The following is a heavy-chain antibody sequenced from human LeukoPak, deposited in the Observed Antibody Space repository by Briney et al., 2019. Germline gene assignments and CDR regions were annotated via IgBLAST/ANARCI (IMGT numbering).Heavy chain of an antibody. CDR1: GGSFSGYY. CDR3: ARGKGITIFGVPRYFDY. J-gene: IGHJ4*02. Sequence: SETLSLTCAVYGGSFSGYYWSWIRQPPGKGLEWIGEINHSGSTNYNPPRKSRVTISVDTSNNQFSLKLSYVTAADTAVYYCARGKGITIFGVPRYFDYWGQGTLVTVSS. D-gene: IGHD3-3*01. CDR2: INHSGST. V-gene: IGHV4-34*01.